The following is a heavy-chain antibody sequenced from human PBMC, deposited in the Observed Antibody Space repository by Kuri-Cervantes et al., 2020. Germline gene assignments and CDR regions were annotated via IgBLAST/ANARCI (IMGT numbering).Heavy chain of an antibody. D-gene: IGHD6-13*01. CDR3: AKMGDSSSWYGKFDP. CDR2: ISGSGGST. Sequence: GGSLRLSCAASGFTFSSYAMSWVRQAPGKGLEWVSAISGSGGSTYYADSVKSRFTISRDNSKNTLYLQMNSLRAEDTAVYYCAKMGDSSSWYGKFDPWGQGTLVTVSS. V-gene: IGHV3-23*01. J-gene: IGHJ5*02. CDR1: GFTFSSYA.